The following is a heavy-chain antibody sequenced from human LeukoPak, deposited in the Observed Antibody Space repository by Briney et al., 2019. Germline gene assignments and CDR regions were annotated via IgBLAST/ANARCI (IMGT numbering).Heavy chain of an antibody. CDR2: ISGSSSTI. CDR1: GFIFSSYG. Sequence: GGSLRLSCAASGFIFSSYGMHWVRQAPGKGLEWVSYISGSSSTIYYTDSVKVRFTISRDNAKKSLNLQMNSLRAEDTAVYYCARPRYNYNFDYYYMDVWGKGTTVTVSS. D-gene: IGHD3-10*01. V-gene: IGHV3-48*01. J-gene: IGHJ6*03. CDR3: ARPRYNYNFDYYYMDV.